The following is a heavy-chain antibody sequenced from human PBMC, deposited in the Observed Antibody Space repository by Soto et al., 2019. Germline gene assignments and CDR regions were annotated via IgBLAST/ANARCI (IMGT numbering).Heavy chain of an antibody. CDR1: GFTFSSYA. J-gene: IGHJ4*02. CDR3: ARDEGSPLGNLTPFDY. CDR2: ISYDGSNK. V-gene: IGHV3-30-3*01. Sequence: GGSLRLSCATSGFTFSSYAMHWVRQAPGKGLEWVAVISYDGSNKYYADSVKGRFTVSRDNSKNTLYLQMNSLRAEDTAVYYCARDEGSPLGNLTPFDYWGQGTLVTVSS. D-gene: IGHD1-1*01.